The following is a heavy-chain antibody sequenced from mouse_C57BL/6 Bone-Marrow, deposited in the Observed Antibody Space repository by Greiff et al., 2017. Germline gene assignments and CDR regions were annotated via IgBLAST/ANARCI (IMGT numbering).Heavy chain of an antibody. Sequence: VQLKESGPELVKPGASVKMSCKTSGYTFTSYWMHWVKQRPGQGLEWIGAIYPGNSDTSYNQKFKGKARLTAVTSASTAYMELSSLTNEDSAVYYCTRSDGYYGFYAMDYWGQGTSVTVSS. CDR2: IYPGNSDT. CDR3: TRSDGYYGFYAMDY. J-gene: IGHJ4*01. V-gene: IGHV1-5*01. D-gene: IGHD2-3*01. CDR1: GYTFTSYW.